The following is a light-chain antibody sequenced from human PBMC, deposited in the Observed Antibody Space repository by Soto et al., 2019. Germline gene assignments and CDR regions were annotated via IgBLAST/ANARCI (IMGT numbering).Light chain of an antibody. CDR1: QSVSSATY. J-gene: IGKJ4*01. CDR3: QQYGDSPLT. CDR2: GAS. V-gene: IGKV3-20*01. Sequence: EIVLTQSPGTLSLSPGERATLSCRASQSVSSATYLAWYQQKPGQAPRLLIYGASSRAAGIPDRFSRSGSGTDFSLTISRLEPEDFAVYYCQQYGDSPLTFGGGTKVETK.